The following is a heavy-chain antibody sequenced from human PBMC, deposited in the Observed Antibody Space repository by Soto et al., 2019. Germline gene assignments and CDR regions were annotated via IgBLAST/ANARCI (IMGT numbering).Heavy chain of an antibody. CDR3: AIYHLELFRFDY. V-gene: IGHV1-18*04. CDR1: DFRFTSHG. J-gene: IGHJ4*02. CDR2: ISLYNGNT. D-gene: IGHD2-2*01. Sequence: GASVKVSFKASDFRFTSHGISLVRQAPGQGLEWMGWISLYNGNTNYAQQFQGRVTMTTDTSTSTAYMELRSLRSYDTAMYFCAIYHLELFRFDYWGQGTMVTVSS.